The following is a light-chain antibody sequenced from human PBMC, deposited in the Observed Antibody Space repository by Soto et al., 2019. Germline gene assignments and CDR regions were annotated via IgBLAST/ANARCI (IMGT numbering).Light chain of an antibody. CDR1: SSDVGSYNL. V-gene: IGLV2-23*02. CDR3: CSYAGSSTVV. Sequence: QSVLTQPPSVSGSPGQSITISCTGTSSDVGSYNLVSWYQQHPGKAPKLMIYEVSKRPSVVSNRFSGSKSGNTASLTISGLQAEDEADYYCCSYAGSSTVVFGGGTKLTVL. J-gene: IGLJ2*01. CDR2: EVS.